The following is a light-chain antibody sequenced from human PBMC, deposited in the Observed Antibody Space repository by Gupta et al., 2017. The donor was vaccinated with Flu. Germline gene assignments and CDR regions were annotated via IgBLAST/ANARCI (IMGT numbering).Light chain of an antibody. CDR1: SSDVGGYNY. CDR2: DVS. CDR3: SSYTSSSTYVV. Sequence: IACTGTSSDVGGYNYVSWYQQHPGKAPKLMIYDVSNRPSGVSNRFSGSKSGNTASLTISGLQAEDEADYYCSSYTSSSTYVVFGGGTKLTVL. V-gene: IGLV2-14*04. J-gene: IGLJ2*01.